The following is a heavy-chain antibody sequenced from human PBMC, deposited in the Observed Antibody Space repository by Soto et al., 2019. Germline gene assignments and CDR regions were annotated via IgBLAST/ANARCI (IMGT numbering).Heavy chain of an antibody. CDR2: IFYGGNT. CDR1: GGPVSARNYY. CDR3: ARRYFNDDAFDI. V-gene: IGHV4-39*01. Sequence: QLQLHQSGPGLVKPSETLSLSCTVSGGPVSARNYYWGWVRQPPGKGLEWIGSIFYGGNTYYKESFKSRIMISLDTSTNQFSLMLSSVTAADTAFYFCARRYFNDDAFDIWGQGTLVTISS. D-gene: IGHD1-1*01. J-gene: IGHJ3*02.